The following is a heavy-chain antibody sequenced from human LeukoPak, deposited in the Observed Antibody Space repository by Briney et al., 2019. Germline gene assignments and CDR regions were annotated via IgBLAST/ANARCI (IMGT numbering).Heavy chain of an antibody. V-gene: IGHV3-11*01. CDR2: ISSSGSAI. D-gene: IGHD3-3*01. CDR1: GFTFSDYY. CDR3: ARDFSEVAVYMDV. J-gene: IGHJ6*03. Sequence: PGGSLRLSCAASGFTFSDYYMSWIRQAPGKGLEWVSYISSSGSAIYYADSVKGRFTISRDNAKNSLYLQMNSLRAEDTAVYYCARDFSEVAVYMDVWGKGTTVTISS.